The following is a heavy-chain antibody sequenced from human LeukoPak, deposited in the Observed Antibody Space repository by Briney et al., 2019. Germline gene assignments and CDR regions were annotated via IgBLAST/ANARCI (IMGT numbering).Heavy chain of an antibody. CDR3: ARESGAAKIGQMLNY. CDR1: GLMFSTTG. CDR2: IQYDGSEI. J-gene: IGHJ4*02. D-gene: IGHD3-10*02. Sequence: GGSLRLSCAASGLMFSTTGMHWVRQAPGKGLEWVAFIQYDGSEIYYADSLKGRFTISRDNSKNTLYLQMNSLRAEDTAVFYCARESGAAKIGQMLNYWGQGTLVTVSS. V-gene: IGHV3-30*02.